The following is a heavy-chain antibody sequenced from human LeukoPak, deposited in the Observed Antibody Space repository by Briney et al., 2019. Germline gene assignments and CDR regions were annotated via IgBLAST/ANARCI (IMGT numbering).Heavy chain of an antibody. J-gene: IGHJ4*02. CDR1: GYTFTSYD. V-gene: IGHV1-8*01. CDR3: ATFMVRGVIKDY. Sequence: ASVKVPCKASGYTFTSYDINWVRQATGQGLEWMGWMNPNSGNTGYAQKFQGRVTMTRNTSISTAYMELSSLRSEDTAVYYCATFMVRGVIKDYWGQGTLVTVSS. D-gene: IGHD3-10*01. CDR2: MNPNSGNT.